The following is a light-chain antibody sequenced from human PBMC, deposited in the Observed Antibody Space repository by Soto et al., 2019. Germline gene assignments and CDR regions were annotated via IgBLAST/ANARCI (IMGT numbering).Light chain of an antibody. CDR2: GAS. CDR3: QQFASSPRT. CDR1: QSISSN. V-gene: IGKV3-15*01. J-gene: IGKJ1*01. Sequence: EMVMTQSPATLSVSPGERATLSCRASQSISSNLAWYQQKPGQAPRLLIFGASTRATGIPARFSGSGSGTEFTLTISSLQSEDFAVYYCQQFASSPRTFGRGTTVEIK.